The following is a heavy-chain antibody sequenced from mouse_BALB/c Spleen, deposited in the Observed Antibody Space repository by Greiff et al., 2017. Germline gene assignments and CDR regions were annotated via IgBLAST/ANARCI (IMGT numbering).Heavy chain of an antibody. Sequence: EVQRVESGGGLVQPGGSRKLSCAASGFTFSSFGMHWVRQAPEKGLEWVAYISSGSSTIYYADTVKGRFTISRDNPKNTLFLQMTSLRSEDTAMYYCARGGLRLDYWGQGTTLTVSS. CDR2: ISSGSSTI. J-gene: IGHJ2*01. V-gene: IGHV5-17*02. D-gene: IGHD2-2*01. CDR1: GFTFSSFG. CDR3: ARGGLRLDY.